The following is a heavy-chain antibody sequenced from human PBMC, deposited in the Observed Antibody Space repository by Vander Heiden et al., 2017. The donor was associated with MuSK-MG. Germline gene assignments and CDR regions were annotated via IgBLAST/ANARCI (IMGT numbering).Heavy chain of an antibody. CDR3: AKGTPLWRDTNFDY. Sequence: EVQLLESGGGLVQPGGSLRLSCAASGFTFSSYAMSWVRQAPGKGLEWVSVIRGRGGSTYYADSVKGRFTISRDNSKNTLYLQMNSLRAEDTAVYYCAKGTPLWRDTNFDYWGQGTLGTVSS. CDR1: GFTFSSYA. CDR2: IRGRGGST. D-gene: IGHD5-18*01. J-gene: IGHJ4*02. V-gene: IGHV3-23*01.